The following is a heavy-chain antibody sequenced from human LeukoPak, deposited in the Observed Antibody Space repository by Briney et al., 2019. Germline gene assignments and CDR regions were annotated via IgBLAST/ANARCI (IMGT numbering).Heavy chain of an antibody. CDR1: GGTFSSYA. Sequence: GASVKVSCKASGGTFSSYAISWVRQAPGQGLEWMGGIIPIFGTANYAQKFQGRVTITADESTSTAYMELSSLRSEDTAVYYCARERKNLGHLDYWGQGTLVTVSS. D-gene: IGHD2/OR15-2a*01. CDR3: ARERKNLGHLDY. CDR2: IIPIFGTA. J-gene: IGHJ4*02. V-gene: IGHV1-69*13.